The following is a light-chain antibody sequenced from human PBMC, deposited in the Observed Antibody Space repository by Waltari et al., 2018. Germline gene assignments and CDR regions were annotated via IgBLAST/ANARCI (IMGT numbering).Light chain of an antibody. J-gene: IGLJ3*02. CDR1: NIGSRS. CDR3: QVWDGNSDHWV. V-gene: IGLV3-21*02. Sequence: SYVLTQAPSVSVAPGQTARITCEGTNIGSRSVHWYQQRPGQAPVLVVCDDSDRPSGIPERFSGSNSGNTATLTISRVEAGDEADYYCQVWDGNSDHWVFGGGTKLTVL. CDR2: DDS.